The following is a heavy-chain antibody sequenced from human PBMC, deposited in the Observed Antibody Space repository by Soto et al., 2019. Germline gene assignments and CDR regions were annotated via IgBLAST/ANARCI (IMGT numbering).Heavy chain of an antibody. CDR1: GGSISSGGYY. CDR3: ARAQGSGCLVS. V-gene: IGHV4-30-4*01. J-gene: IGHJ4*02. Sequence: QVQLQESGPGLVKPSQTLSLTCTVSGGSISSGGYYWSWIRQPPGKGLEWIGYSYYIGSTYYNPSLKIRVTISVDTSKNQLSLKLSSVTAADTAVYYCARAQGSGCLVSWGQGTLVTVSS. CDR2: SYYIGST. D-gene: IGHD3-10*01.